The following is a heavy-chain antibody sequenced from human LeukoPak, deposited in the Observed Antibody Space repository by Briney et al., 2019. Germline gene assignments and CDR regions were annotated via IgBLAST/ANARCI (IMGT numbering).Heavy chain of an antibody. V-gene: IGHV3-23*01. CDR2: ISGSGGST. Sequence: GGSLRLSCGASGFTFNSYAVSWVRQAPGKGLEWVSAISGSGGSTYYADSVKGRFTISRDNSKNTLYLQMNSLRAEDTAVYYCAKDGEWLVRGGSYFDYWGQGTLVTVSS. CDR3: AKDGEWLVRGGSYFDY. D-gene: IGHD6-19*01. CDR1: GFTFNSYA. J-gene: IGHJ4*02.